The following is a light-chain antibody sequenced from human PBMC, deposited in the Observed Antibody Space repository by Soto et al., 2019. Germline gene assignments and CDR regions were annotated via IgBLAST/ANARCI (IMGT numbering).Light chain of an antibody. CDR1: QSITNI. V-gene: IGKV1-39*01. CDR2: GAS. J-gene: IGKJ2*01. CDR3: QQSYSTPRT. Sequence: DIQMTQSPYSLSASVGDRVTITCRASQSITNILNWYQQKPGKAPKLLIYGASSLQSGVPSRFSGSGSGTDFTLLISSLQPEDFATYYCQQSYSTPRTFGQGTKLEIK.